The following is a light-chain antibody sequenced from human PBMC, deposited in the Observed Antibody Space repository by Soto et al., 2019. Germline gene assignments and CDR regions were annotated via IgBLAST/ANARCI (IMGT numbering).Light chain of an antibody. Sequence: EIVLTQSPGTLSLSPGERATLSCRACQRITGRYLAWYQQKPGQAPRLLISGASTRATGIPDRFSGSGSGTDFTLTISRLEPEDFAVYFCQRSGSSPPFTFGQGTKVEI. J-gene: IGKJ2*01. V-gene: IGKV3-20*01. CDR3: QRSGSSPPFT. CDR1: QRITGRY. CDR2: GAS.